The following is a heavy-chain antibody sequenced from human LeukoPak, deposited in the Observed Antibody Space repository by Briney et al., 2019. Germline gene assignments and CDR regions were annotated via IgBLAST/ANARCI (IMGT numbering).Heavy chain of an antibody. D-gene: IGHD1-26*01. CDR2: INHSGST. J-gene: IGHJ4*02. CDR3: ARGGGNGSYYPYFDY. Sequence: SETLSLTCAVYGGSFSGYYWSWIRQPPGKGLEWMGEINHSGSTNYNPSLKSRVTISVDTSKNQFSLKLSSVTAADTAVYYCARGGGNGSYYPYFDYWGQGTLVTVSS. CDR1: GGSFSGYY. V-gene: IGHV4-34*01.